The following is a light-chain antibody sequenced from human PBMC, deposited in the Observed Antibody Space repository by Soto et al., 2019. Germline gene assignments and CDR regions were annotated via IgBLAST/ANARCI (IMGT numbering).Light chain of an antibody. CDR3: QQSFFAPPT. CDR1: QNVRSY. J-gene: IGKJ1*01. CDR2: EST. V-gene: IGKV1-39*01. Sequence: DIHMTQSPSSLSASVGDTIIITCRASQNVRSYLNWYQQKSGRAPNLLIYESTSLESGVPSRFSGDGFGTDFTLTISSLHPEDFATYYCQQSFFAPPTFGRGTKVEI.